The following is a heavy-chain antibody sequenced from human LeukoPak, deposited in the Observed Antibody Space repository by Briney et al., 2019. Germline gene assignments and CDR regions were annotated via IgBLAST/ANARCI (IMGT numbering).Heavy chain of an antibody. CDR2: ISAYNGNT. V-gene: IGHV1-18*01. D-gene: IGHD2-2*01. CDR3: ARTCSSTTCHVIY. Sequence: ASVKVSCKASGGTFSSYAISWVRQAPGQGLEWMGWISAYNGNTNYAQKLQGRVTMTTDTSTSTAYMELRSLRSDDTAVYYCARTCSSTTCHVIYWGQGTLVTVSS. CDR1: GGTFSSYA. J-gene: IGHJ4*02.